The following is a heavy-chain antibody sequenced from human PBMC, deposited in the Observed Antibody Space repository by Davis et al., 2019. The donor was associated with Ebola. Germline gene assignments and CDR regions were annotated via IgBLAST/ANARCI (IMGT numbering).Heavy chain of an antibody. J-gene: IGHJ6*02. Sequence: GESLKISCAASGFTVSSNYMSWVRQAPGKGLEWVSVIYSGGSTYYADSVKGRFTISRDKSKNTLYLQLNSLRAEDTAVYYCAKDRCSSRRCQDFYYGMDVWGQGTTVTVSS. CDR2: IYSGGST. D-gene: IGHD2-2*01. V-gene: IGHV3-66*01. CDR1: GFTVSSNY. CDR3: AKDRCSSRRCQDFYYGMDV.